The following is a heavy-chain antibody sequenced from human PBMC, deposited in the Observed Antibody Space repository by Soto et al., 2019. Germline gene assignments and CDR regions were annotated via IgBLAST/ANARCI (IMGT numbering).Heavy chain of an antibody. CDR1: GFTFSSYA. D-gene: IGHD5-12*01. V-gene: IGHV3-64D*06. CDR3: VKSRGGNNFDFFD. CDR2: IRGNGDPP. J-gene: IGHJ4*02. Sequence: VGSLRLSCSASGFTFSSYAMHWVRQAPGKGLEYVSGIRGNGDPPFYADSVKGRFTISRDNSKNTLYLQMSSLSADDTAVYYCVKSRGGNNFDFFDWGQGALVTVSS.